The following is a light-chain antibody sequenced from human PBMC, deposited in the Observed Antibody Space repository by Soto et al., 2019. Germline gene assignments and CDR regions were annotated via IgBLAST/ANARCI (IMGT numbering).Light chain of an antibody. V-gene: IGKV3-11*01. CDR1: QSVSSY. CDR3: QQRSKMYT. Sequence: EIVLTQSPATLSLSPGERATLSCRASQSVSSYLAWYQQKPGQAPRLLIYDASNRATGIPARFSGSGSGTDFTLTISSLEPEDFAVYYCQQRSKMYTFGQGIKLEIK. CDR2: DAS. J-gene: IGKJ2*01.